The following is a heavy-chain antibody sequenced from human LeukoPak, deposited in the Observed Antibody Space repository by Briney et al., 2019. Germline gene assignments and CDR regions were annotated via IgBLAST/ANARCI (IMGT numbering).Heavy chain of an antibody. J-gene: IGHJ4*02. Sequence: GGSLRLSCAASGFTFETYEMNWVRQAPGKGLEWVSSISSSSSYIYYADSVKGRFTISRDNAKNSLYLQMNSLRAEDTAVYYCARDRGSGGINWGQGTLVTVSS. CDR1: GFTFETYE. D-gene: IGHD2-15*01. CDR2: ISSSSSYI. V-gene: IGHV3-21*01. CDR3: ARDRGSGGIN.